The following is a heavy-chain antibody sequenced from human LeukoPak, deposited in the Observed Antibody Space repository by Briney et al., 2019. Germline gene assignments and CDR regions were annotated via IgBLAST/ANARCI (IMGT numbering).Heavy chain of an antibody. D-gene: IGHD2-15*01. J-gene: IGHJ4*02. CDR2: ISGSGGST. CDR1: GFTFSDYY. CDR3: AKPSKYCSGGSCYSEWYFDY. Sequence: GGSLRLSCAASGFTFSDYYMSWIRQAPGKGLEWVSAISGSGGSTYYADSVKGRFTISRDNSKNTLYPQMNSLRAEDTAVYYCAKPSKYCSGGSCYSEWYFDYWGQGTLVTVSS. V-gene: IGHV3-23*01.